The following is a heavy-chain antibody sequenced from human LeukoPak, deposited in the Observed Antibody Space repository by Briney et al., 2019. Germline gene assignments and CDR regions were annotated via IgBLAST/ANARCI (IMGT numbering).Heavy chain of an antibody. CDR3: ARDLDIVVVPAANYDAFDI. J-gene: IGHJ3*02. Sequence: ASVKVSCKASGYTFTSYDINWVRQATGQGLEWMGWMNPNSGNTGYAQKFQGRVTITRNTSISTAYMELSSLRSEDTAVYYCARDLDIVVVPAANYDAFDIWGQGTMVTVSS. D-gene: IGHD2-2*03. CDR2: MNPNSGNT. CDR1: GYTFTSYD. V-gene: IGHV1-8*03.